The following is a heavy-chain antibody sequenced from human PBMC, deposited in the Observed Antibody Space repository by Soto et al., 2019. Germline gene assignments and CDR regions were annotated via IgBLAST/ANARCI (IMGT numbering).Heavy chain of an antibody. V-gene: IGHV3-21*01. Sequence: EVQLVESGGGQVKPGGSLRLSCAASGFTFSSYSMNWVRQAPGKGLEWVSSISSSSSYIYYADSVKGRFTISRDNAKNSLYLQMNSLRAEDTAVYYCARDRATVTNFDYWGQGTLVTVSS. CDR1: GFTFSSYS. CDR2: ISSSSSYI. D-gene: IGHD4-17*01. CDR3: ARDRATVTNFDY. J-gene: IGHJ4*02.